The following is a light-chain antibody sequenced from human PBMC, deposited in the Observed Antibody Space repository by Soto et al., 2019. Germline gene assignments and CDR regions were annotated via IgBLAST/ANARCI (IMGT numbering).Light chain of an antibody. V-gene: IGLV2-23*02. J-gene: IGLJ1*01. CDR1: SSDVGSYNL. CDR3: CSYAGSSTFEV. Sequence: QSVLTQPASVSGSPGQSITISCTGTSSDVGSYNLVSWYQQHPGKAPKLMIYEVSKRPSGVSNRFSGSKSGNTASLTISGLQAEDEADYYCCSYAGSSTFEVCGTGTKVTVL. CDR2: EVS.